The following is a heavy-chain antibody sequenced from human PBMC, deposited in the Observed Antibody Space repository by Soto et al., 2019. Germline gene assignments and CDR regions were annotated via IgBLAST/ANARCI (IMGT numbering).Heavy chain of an antibody. V-gene: IGHV1-8*01. CDR1: GYTFTSYD. D-gene: IGHD2-2*01. CDR3: ARRAVVPAAMRGYWFDP. J-gene: IGHJ5*02. CDR2: MNPNSGNT. Sequence: QVQLVQSGAEVKKPGASVKVSCKASGYTFTSYDINWVRQAPGQGLEWMGWMNPNSGNTGYAQKFQGRVTMTRNTSIIKAYMELSSLRSEDTAVYYCARRAVVPAAMRGYWFDPWGQGTLVTVSS.